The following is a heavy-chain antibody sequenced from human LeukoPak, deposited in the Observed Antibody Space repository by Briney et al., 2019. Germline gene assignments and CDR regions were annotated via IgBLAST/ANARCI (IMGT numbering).Heavy chain of an antibody. Sequence: GGSLRLSCAASGFTFSSYSMNWVRQAPGKGLEWVSYISSSSITIYYADSVKGRFTISRDNAKNSLYLQMDSLRAEDTAVYYCARGRGNYFYMDVWGKGTTVTVSS. D-gene: IGHD3-10*01. V-gene: IGHV3-48*01. CDR1: GFTFSSYS. CDR3: ARGRGNYFYMDV. CDR2: ISSSSITI. J-gene: IGHJ6*03.